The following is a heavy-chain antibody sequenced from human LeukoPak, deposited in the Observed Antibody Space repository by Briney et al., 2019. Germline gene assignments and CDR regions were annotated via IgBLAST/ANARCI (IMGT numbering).Heavy chain of an antibody. CDR2: IYPGDSDT. CDR1: GYSFTSYW. Sequence: GESLKNSCKGSGYSFTSYWIGWVRQMPGKGLEWMGIIYPGDSDTRYSPSFQGQVTISADKSISTAYLQWSSLKASDTAMYYCARCLHSSGWYPYFDYWGQGTLVTVSS. J-gene: IGHJ4*02. V-gene: IGHV5-51*01. CDR3: ARCLHSSGWYPYFDY. D-gene: IGHD6-19*01.